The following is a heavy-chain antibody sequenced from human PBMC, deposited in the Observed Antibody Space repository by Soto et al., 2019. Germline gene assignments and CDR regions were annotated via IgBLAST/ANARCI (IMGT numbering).Heavy chain of an antibody. D-gene: IGHD3-16*01. Sequence: PSETLSLTCTVSGGSVSSGSYYWSWMRQPPGKGLEWIGSIYYTGSTNYNPSLKSRVTMSVDTSKNQFSLKLISVTAAADTAVYYCARVPQAYVDGRDVWGQGTTVTVSS. V-gene: IGHV4-61*01. CDR1: GGSVSSGSYY. CDR2: IYYTGST. J-gene: IGHJ6*02. CDR3: ARVPQAYVDGRDV.